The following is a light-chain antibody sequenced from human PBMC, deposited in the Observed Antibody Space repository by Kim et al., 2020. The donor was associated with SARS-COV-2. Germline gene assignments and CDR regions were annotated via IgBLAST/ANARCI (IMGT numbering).Light chain of an antibody. CDR3: SSYSSSTTLAV. J-gene: IGLJ3*02. CDR2: DVS. V-gene: IGLV2-14*03. CDR1: TSDVDGYNY. Sequence: QSALTQPASVSGSPGQSITISCTGTTSDVDGYNYVSWYQQSPGKAPKLIIYDVSDRPSGVSNRFSGSKSGSTASLTISGLRAEDEADYYCSSYSSSTTLAVFGGGTKLTVL.